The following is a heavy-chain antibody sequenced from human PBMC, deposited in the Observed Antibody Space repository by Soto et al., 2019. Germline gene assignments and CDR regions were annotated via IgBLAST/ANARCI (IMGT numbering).Heavy chain of an antibody. CDR2: IYYSGST. Sequence: PSETLSLTCTVSGGSISSGDYYWSWIRQPPGKGLEWIGYIYYSGSTYYNPSLKSRVTISVDTSKNQFSLKLSSVTAADTAVYYCARGRGYYLVGATTFDYWGQGTLVTVSS. D-gene: IGHD1-26*01. CDR1: GGSISSGDYY. J-gene: IGHJ4*02. CDR3: ARGRGYYLVGATTFDY. V-gene: IGHV4-30-4*01.